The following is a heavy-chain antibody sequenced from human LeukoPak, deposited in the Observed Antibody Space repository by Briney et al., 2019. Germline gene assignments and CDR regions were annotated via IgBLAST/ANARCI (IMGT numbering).Heavy chain of an antibody. Sequence: GGSLRLFCAASGFTVSSNYITWVSQAPGKGLEWVSVIYSGGSTYYADSVKGRFIISRDNSKNALYLQMNSLRAEDTAVYYCASPVEFHHWGRGTLVTVTS. D-gene: IGHD2-2*01. CDR1: GFTVSSNY. V-gene: IGHV3-66*01. CDR3: ASPVEFHH. J-gene: IGHJ1*01. CDR2: IYSGGST.